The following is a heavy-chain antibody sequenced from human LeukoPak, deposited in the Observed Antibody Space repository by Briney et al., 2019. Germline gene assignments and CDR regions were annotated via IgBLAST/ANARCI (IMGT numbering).Heavy chain of an antibody. CDR1: GGSISVHF. V-gene: IGHV4-59*11. D-gene: IGHD1-26*01. CDR3: ARGGASSRYFGY. CDR2: VSYSGDT. J-gene: IGHJ4*02. Sequence: TSETLSLTCTVSGGSISVHFWSWIRQPPGKGLEWIGFVSYSGDTNYSPSFNGRVTISLDTSKSQFSLNLNSVTAADTAVYFCARGGASSRYFGYWGQGTLVTVSS.